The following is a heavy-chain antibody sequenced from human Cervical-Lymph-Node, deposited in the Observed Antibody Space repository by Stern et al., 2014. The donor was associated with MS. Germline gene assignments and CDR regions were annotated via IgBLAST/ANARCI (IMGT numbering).Heavy chain of an antibody. Sequence: QVQLVQSGAEVKKPGASVKVSCKASGYTFTGHHMHWVRQAPGQGLEWMGWINPESGGSNYAQKFQGRVTMTWDTSITTAFMEVRSLRSDDTAVYYCARGATIFGVDYPHFCDYWGQGSLVTVSS. CDR3: ARGATIFGVDYPHFCDY. CDR2: INPESGGS. J-gene: IGHJ4*02. V-gene: IGHV1-2*02. D-gene: IGHD3-3*01. CDR1: GYTFTGHH.